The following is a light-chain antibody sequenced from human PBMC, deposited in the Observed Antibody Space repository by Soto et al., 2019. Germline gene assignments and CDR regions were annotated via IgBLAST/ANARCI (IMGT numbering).Light chain of an antibody. V-gene: IGLV6-57*04. Sequence: NFMLTQPHSVSESPGKTVTISCTRSGGSIANNYVQWYQQRPGSAPTTVIFEDDQRPSGVPDRFSGSIDSSSNSAFLTISGLKTEDEADYYCQSYDSPKEVFGGGTQLTVL. CDR3: QSYDSPKEV. CDR1: GGSIANNY. CDR2: EDD. J-gene: IGLJ3*02.